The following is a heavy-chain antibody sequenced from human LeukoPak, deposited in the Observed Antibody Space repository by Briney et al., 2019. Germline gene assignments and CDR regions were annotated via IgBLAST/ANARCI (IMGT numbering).Heavy chain of an antibody. Sequence: SETLSLTCTVSGDSVSSSSAYWGWIRQSPGKGLEWIGSGYYSGNTYYNPSLKSRVTIYVDTSKNQFSLKLSSVTAADTAVYYCARHHKGTTFSKLTYSFYYYMDVWGKGTPVTVSS. J-gene: IGHJ6*03. CDR2: GYYSGNT. V-gene: IGHV4-39*01. D-gene: IGHD1-14*01. CDR3: ARHHKGTTFSKLTYSFYYYMDV. CDR1: GDSVSSSSAY.